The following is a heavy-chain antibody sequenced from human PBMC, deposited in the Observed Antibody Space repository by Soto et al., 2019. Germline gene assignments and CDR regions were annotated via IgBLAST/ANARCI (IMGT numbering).Heavy chain of an antibody. Sequence: ASVKVSCKSSGYTFTKFGISWVRQAPGQGLEWMGWNSAYNDNTNYAQKLQGRVTMTSDTSTSTAYMELRSLRSDDTAVYYCARLLKGGDFTENWFDPWG. CDR3: ARLLKGGDFTENWFDP. V-gene: IGHV1-18*01. CDR2: NSAYNDNT. D-gene: IGHD3-3*01. J-gene: IGHJ5*02. CDR1: GYTFTKFG.